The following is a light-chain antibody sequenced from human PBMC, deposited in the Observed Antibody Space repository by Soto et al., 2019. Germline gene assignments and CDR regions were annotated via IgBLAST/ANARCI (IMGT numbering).Light chain of an antibody. CDR2: EVS. J-gene: IGLJ1*01. V-gene: IGLV2-14*01. Sequence: QPALTQPASVSGSPGQSITISCTGTSSDVGGYNYVSWYRQHPGKAPKLMIYEVSSRPSGVSNRFSGSKSGNTASLTISGLQHEEEADYYCSSYKSSSTTYVYGSGKKVTV. CDR1: SSDVGGYNY. CDR3: SSYKSSSTTYV.